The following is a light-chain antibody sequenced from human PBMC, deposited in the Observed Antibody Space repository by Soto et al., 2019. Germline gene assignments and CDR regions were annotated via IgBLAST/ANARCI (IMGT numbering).Light chain of an antibody. V-gene: IGLV2-14*01. CDR1: SSDVGDYNY. Sequence: QSALTQPASVSGSPGQSITISCSGTSSDVGDYNYVSWYQQHPGKAPKLIIYDVTRRPSGVSNRFSGSKSGNTASLTISGLQAEDEADYYCSSYTSSNTYVFGTGTKVTVL. CDR3: SSYTSSNTYV. CDR2: DVT. J-gene: IGLJ1*01.